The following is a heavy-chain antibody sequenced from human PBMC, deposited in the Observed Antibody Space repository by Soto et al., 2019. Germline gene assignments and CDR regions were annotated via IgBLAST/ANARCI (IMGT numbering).Heavy chain of an antibody. J-gene: IGHJ6*02. CDR3: AREHREGGSQLERPNYYYYGMDV. Sequence: ASVKVSCKASGYTFTSYAMHWVRQAPGQRLEWMGWINAGNGNTKYSQKFQGRVTITRDTSASTAYMELSSLRSEDTAVYYCAREHREGGSQLERPNYYYYGMDVWGQGTTVTVSS. CDR2: INAGNGNT. CDR1: GYTFTSYA. V-gene: IGHV1-3*01. D-gene: IGHD1-1*01.